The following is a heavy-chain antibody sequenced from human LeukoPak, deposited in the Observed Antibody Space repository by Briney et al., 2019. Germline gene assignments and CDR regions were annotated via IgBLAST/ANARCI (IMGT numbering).Heavy chain of an antibody. CDR1: GFTFGNYA. V-gene: IGHV3-49*04. D-gene: IGHD3-22*01. CDR2: IRSKAYGGTT. Sequence: GGSLRLSCTGSGFTFGNYAMSWVRQAPGKGLEWVGFIRSKAYGGTTEYAASVKGRFTISRDDSKSIAYLQMNSLKTEDTAVYYCTRSTPYYYDSSGYYQNFVYWGQGTLVTVSS. J-gene: IGHJ4*02. CDR3: TRSTPYYYDSSGYYQNFVY.